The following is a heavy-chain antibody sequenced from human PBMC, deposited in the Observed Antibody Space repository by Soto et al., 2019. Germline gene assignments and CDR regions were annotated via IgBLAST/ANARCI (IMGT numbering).Heavy chain of an antibody. CDR1: GFTFSSYG. J-gene: IGHJ4*02. Sequence: QVQLVESGGGVVQPGRSLRLSCAASGFTFSSYGMHWVRQAPGKGLEWVAVIWYDGSNKYYADSVKGRFTISRDNSKNTLYLQMNSLRAEDTAVYYCARDQTELRSRVLFDYWGQGTLVTVSS. CDR3: ARDQTELRSRVLFDY. CDR2: IWYDGSNK. D-gene: IGHD5-12*01. V-gene: IGHV3-33*01.